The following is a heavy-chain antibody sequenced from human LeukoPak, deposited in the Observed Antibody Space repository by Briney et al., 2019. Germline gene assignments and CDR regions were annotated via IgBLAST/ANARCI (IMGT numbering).Heavy chain of an antibody. CDR3: ARSPIARVAATTPYYMDV. CDR1: GYTFTSYY. V-gene: IGHV1-46*01. CDR2: INPSSGGT. Sequence: ASVKVSCKASGYTFTSYYMHWVRQAPGQGLEWMGIINPSSGGTSYAQKFQGRVTMTRDTSTSTVYMELSSLRSEDTAVYYCARSPIARVAATTPYYMDVWGKGTTVTISS. D-gene: IGHD6-19*01. J-gene: IGHJ6*03.